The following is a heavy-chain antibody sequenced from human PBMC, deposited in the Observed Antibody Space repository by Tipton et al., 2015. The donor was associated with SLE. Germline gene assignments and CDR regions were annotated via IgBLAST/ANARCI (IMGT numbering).Heavy chain of an antibody. J-gene: IGHJ3*02. CDR3: ARDGGAFDI. Sequence: TLSLTCTVSGGSVSGYYWSWIRQPPGKGLEWIGYIYYSGSTNYNPSLKSRVNISIDTSKNQFSLNLNSVTAADTAMYYCARDGGAFDIWGQGTMVTVSS. CDR2: IYYSGST. V-gene: IGHV4-59*02. CDR1: GGSVSGYY.